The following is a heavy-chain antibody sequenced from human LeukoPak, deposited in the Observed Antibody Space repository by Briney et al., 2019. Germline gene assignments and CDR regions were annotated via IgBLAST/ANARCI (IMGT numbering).Heavy chain of an antibody. J-gene: IGHJ4*02. CDR3: ATDRKVGTWDPRFNY. V-gene: IGHV3-23*01. CDR1: GFTFSSYA. D-gene: IGHD4-23*01. Sequence: GGSLRLSCAASGFTFSSYAMSCVRQAPGKGLEWVSAISGSGGSTYYADSVKGRFTISRDNAKFSLYLQMSSLRAEDTAVYYCATDRKVGTWDPRFNYWGQGTLVTVSS. CDR2: ISGSGGST.